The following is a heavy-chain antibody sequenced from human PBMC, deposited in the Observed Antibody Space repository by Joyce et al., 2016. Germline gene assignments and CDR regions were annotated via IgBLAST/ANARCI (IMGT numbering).Heavy chain of an antibody. D-gene: IGHD7-27*01. CDR2: INHSGST. J-gene: IGHJ5*02. CDR3: ARGPRSNWGLVWFDP. Sequence: QVQLQQWGAGLLKPSETLSLTCAVYGGSFSGYYWSWIRQPPGKGLVGIGEINHSGSTNYNPSLKSRGTISVDTSKNQFSLKLSSVTAADTAVYYCARGPRSNWGLVWFDPWGQGTLVTVSS. CDR1: GGSFSGYY. V-gene: IGHV4-34*01.